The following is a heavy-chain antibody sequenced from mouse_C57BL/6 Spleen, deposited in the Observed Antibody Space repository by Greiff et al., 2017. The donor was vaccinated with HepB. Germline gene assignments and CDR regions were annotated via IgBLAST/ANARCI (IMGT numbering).Heavy chain of an antibody. Sequence: QVQLQQSGPELVKPGASVKISCKASGYAFSSSWMNWVKQRPGKGLEWIGRIYPGDGDTNYNGKFKGKATLTADKSSSTAYMQLSSLTSEDSAVYFCARRAGTIFDYWGKGTTLTVSS. J-gene: IGHJ2*01. CDR3: ARRAGTIFDY. CDR2: IYPGDGDT. CDR1: GYAFSSSW. V-gene: IGHV1-82*01. D-gene: IGHD4-1*01.